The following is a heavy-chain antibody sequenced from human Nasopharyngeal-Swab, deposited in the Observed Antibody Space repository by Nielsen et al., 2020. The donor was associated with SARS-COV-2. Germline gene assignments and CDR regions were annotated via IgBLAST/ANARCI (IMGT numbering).Heavy chain of an antibody. CDR2: INPSGGST. D-gene: IGHD2-2*01. J-gene: IGHJ4*02. V-gene: IGHV1-46*01. Sequence: ASVKVSCQASGYTFTSYYMHWVRQAPGQGLEWMGIINPSGGSTSYAQKFQGRVTMTRDTSTSTVYMELSSLRSEDTAVYYCARGHSRIIVVVPWRKGYFDYWGQGTLVTASS. CDR3: ARGHSRIIVVVPWRKGYFDY. CDR1: GYTFTSYY.